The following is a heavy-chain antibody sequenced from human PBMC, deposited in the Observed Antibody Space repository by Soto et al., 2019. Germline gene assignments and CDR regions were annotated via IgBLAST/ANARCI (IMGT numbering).Heavy chain of an antibody. D-gene: IGHD1-20*01. CDR1: GGAFNNYA. J-gene: IGHJ6*02. CDR2: IIPLHNTS. V-gene: IGHV1-69*06. CDR3: ASWSNWNPLYYDGLDV. Sequence: QVQLLQSGAEVKKPGSSVKVSCKVSGGAFNNYALNWVRHGPGQGLEWLGGIIPLHNTSNYSLKFLGRVTVTADISSTTVYMELNSLTSDDTATYYCASWSNWNPLYYDGLDVWGQGTKVTVSS.